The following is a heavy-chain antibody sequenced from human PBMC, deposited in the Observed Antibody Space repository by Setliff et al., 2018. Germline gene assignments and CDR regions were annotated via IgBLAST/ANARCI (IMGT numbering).Heavy chain of an antibody. CDR3: ARDSRGLVPAAIEGSYYYYGMDV. V-gene: IGHV1-69*13. CDR2: IIPIFGTA. D-gene: IGHD2-2*02. J-gene: IGHJ6*02. CDR1: GGTFSSYA. Sequence: ASVKVSCKASGGTFSSYAISWVRQAPGQGLEWMGGIIPIFGTANYAQKFQGRVTITADESTSTAYMELSSLRSEDTAVYYCARDSRGLVPAAIEGSYYYYGMDVWAQGTTVTVSS.